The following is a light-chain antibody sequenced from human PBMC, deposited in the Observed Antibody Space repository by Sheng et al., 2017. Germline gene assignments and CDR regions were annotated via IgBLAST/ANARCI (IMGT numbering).Light chain of an antibody. J-gene: IGKJ1*01. V-gene: IGKV3-20*01. CDR1: QSVTRSY. CDR2: GAS. Sequence: EILLTQSPGTLSLSPGEGATLSCRASQSVTRSYLAWYQQKPGQAPRLLIHGASSRATGIPDRFSGSGSGTDFTLTISRLEPEDFAVYYCQQYDSSPCTFGQGTKVEIK. CDR3: QQYDSSPCT.